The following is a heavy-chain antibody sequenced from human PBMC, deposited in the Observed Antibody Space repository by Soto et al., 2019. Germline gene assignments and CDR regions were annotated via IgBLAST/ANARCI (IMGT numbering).Heavy chain of an antibody. V-gene: IGHV3-15*01. CDR2: IKTKTDGGTA. CDR1: GYTFTSYG. D-gene: IGHD6-19*01. Sequence: SCKASGYTFTSYGISWVRRAPGKGLEWVGRIKTKTDGGTADYAAPVKGRFTISRDDSKNTLFLHMSSLKSEDTAVYYCTLDWGSGWHYWGKGALVTVSS. CDR3: TLDWGSGWHY. J-gene: IGHJ4*02.